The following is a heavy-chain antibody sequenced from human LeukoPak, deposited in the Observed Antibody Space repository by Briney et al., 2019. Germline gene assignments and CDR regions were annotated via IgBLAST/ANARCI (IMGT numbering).Heavy chain of an antibody. J-gene: IGHJ1*01. Sequence: SETLSLTCAVSGYSISSGYYWGWIRQPPGKGLEWIGSIYHSGSTYYNPSLKSRVTISVDTSKNQFSLKLSSVTAADTAVYYCYITMFPLKYFQHWGRGTLVTVSS. D-gene: IGHD3-10*02. CDR3: YITMFPLKYFQH. V-gene: IGHV4-38-2*01. CDR1: GYSISSGYY. CDR2: IYHSGST.